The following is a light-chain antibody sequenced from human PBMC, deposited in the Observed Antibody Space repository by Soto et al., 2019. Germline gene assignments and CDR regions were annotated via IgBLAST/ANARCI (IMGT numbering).Light chain of an antibody. CDR1: SSDVGSYNL. V-gene: IGLV2-23*02. CDR2: EVS. Sequence: QSALTQPASVSGSPGQSITISCTGTSSDVGSYNLVSWYQQHPGKAPKLMIYEVSKRPSGVSNRFSGSKSGNPASLTISGLQDEEGVVYSCCSKAVSSTYVVFGGGTKGTVL. J-gene: IGLJ2*01. CDR3: CSKAVSSTYVV.